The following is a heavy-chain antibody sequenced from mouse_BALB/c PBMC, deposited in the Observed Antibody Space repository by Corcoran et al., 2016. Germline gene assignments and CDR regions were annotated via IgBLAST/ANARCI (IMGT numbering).Heavy chain of an antibody. Sequence: QVQLQQSGAELMKPGASVKISCKATGYTFSSYWIEWVKQRPGHGLEWIGEILPGSGSTNYNEKFKGKATFTADTSSNTAYMQLSSLTSEDSAVYFCARHDYGSSLFAYWGQGTLVTVSA. CDR3: ARHDYGSSLFAY. J-gene: IGHJ3*01. CDR2: ILPGSGST. CDR1: GYTFSSYW. V-gene: IGHV1-9*01. D-gene: IGHD1-1*01.